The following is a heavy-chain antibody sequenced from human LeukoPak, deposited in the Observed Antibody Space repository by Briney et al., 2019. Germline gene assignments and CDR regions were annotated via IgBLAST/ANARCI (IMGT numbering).Heavy chain of an antibody. Sequence: ASVKVSCKASGYTFTSYDINWVRQATGQGLEWMGWMNPNSGNTGYAQKFQGGVTMTRNTSISTAYMELSSLRSEDTAVYYCAICRSTSLECRWGQGTLVTVSS. V-gene: IGHV1-8*01. CDR2: MNPNSGNT. D-gene: IGHD2-2*01. CDR3: AICRSTSLECR. J-gene: IGHJ4*02. CDR1: GYTFTSYD.